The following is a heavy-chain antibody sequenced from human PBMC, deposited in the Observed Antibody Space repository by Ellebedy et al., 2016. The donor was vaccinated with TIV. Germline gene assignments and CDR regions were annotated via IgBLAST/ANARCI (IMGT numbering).Heavy chain of an antibody. CDR2: LYYSGST. J-gene: IGHJ3*01. Sequence: SETLSLXXTVSGGSISGSKYYWVWIRQPPGKGLEWIGSLYYSGSTNYNPPLKSRVTISGDTSKNQFSLKLRSVTAADTAVYYCAKAYGGNFDAFDLWGQGTMVTVSS. D-gene: IGHD4-23*01. V-gene: IGHV4-39*07. CDR1: GGSISGSKYY. CDR3: AKAYGGNFDAFDL.